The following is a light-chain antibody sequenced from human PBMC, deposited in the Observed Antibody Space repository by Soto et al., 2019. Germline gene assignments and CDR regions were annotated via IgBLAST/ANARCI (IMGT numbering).Light chain of an antibody. CDR1: SSDVGGYNY. Sequence: QSALTQPASVSGSPGQSITISCTGTSSDVGGYNYVSWYQQHPDKAPKLMIYDVSDRPSGVSNRFSGSKSGNTASLTISGLQAEDEADYYCSSYTSSSTVVFGTGTKLTVL. CDR2: DVS. J-gene: IGLJ1*01. CDR3: SSYTSSSTVV. V-gene: IGLV2-14*03.